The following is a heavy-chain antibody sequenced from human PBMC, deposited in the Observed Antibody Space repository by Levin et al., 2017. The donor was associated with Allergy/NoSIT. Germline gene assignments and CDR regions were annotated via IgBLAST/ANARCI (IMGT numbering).Heavy chain of an antibody. CDR3: TRDLGDIVVPAERFDY. J-gene: IGHJ4*02. CDR1: GYTFTSFG. D-gene: IGHD2-2*01. Sequence: ASVKVSCKTSGYTFTSFGVSWVRLAPGQGLEWMGWVSGYNAKTNYAQKFQGRVTMTADTSTSTAYMELRSLRSDDTAMYYCTRDLGDIVVPAERFDYWGQGTRVTVSS. CDR2: VSGYNAKT. V-gene: IGHV1-18*01.